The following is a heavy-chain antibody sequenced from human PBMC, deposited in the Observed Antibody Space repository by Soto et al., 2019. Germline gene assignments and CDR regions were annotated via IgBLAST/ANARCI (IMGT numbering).Heavy chain of an antibody. D-gene: IGHD3-3*01. J-gene: IGHJ4*02. Sequence: SETLSLTCTVSGGSISSYYWSWIRQPPGKGLEWIGYIYYSGSTNYNPSLKRRVTISVDTSKNQFSLKLSSVTAADTAVYFCAGGVWSGYYGGGSFDYRGQGTLVTVSS. CDR3: AGGVWSGYYGGGSFDY. V-gene: IGHV4-59*01. CDR1: GGSISSYY. CDR2: IYYSGST.